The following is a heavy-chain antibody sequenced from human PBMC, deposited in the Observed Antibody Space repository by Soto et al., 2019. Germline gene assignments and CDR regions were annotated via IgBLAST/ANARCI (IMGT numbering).Heavy chain of an antibody. Sequence: SETLSLTCTVSGGSISSSSYYWGWIRQPPGKGLEWIGSIYYSGSTYYNPSLKSRVTISVDTSKNQFSLKLSSVTAADTAVYYCARHMHPDLLRFLEWFAPGYYYMDVWGKGTTVTVSS. CDR1: GGSISSSSYY. CDR2: IYYSGST. D-gene: IGHD3-3*01. CDR3: ARHMHPDLLRFLEWFAPGYYYMDV. V-gene: IGHV4-39*01. J-gene: IGHJ6*03.